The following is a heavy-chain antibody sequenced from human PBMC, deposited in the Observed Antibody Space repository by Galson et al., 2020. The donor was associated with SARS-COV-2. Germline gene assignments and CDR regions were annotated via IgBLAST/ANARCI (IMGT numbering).Heavy chain of an antibody. D-gene: IGHD6-13*01. CDR2: IYYSGST. Sequence: SETLSLTCTVSGGSISSSSYYWGWIRQPPGKGLEWIGSIYYSGSTYYNPSLKSRVTISVDTSKNQFSLKLSSVTAADTAVYYCARFGFSIAAGGFDYWGQGTLVTVSS. J-gene: IGHJ4*02. CDR3: ARFGFSIAAGGFDY. CDR1: GGSISSSSYY. V-gene: IGHV4-39*01.